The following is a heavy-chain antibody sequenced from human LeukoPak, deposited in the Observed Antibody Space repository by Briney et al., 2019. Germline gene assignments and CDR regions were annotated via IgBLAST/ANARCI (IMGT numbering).Heavy chain of an antibody. CDR1: GGSISSYY. V-gene: IGHV4-59*01. D-gene: IGHD2-2*01. Sequence: SETLSLTCTVSGGSISSYYWSWIGQPPGKGLEGIGYIYYSGSTNYNASLKSRGTISVDTCKNQFSLKRRSVTAADTAVYYSAGGLYCSSTSCFSGLIDYWGQGTLVTVSS. J-gene: IGHJ4*02. CDR2: IYYSGST. CDR3: AGGLYCSSTSCFSGLIDY.